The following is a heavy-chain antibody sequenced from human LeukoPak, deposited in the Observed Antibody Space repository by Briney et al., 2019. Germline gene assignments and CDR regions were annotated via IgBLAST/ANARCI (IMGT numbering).Heavy chain of an antibody. D-gene: IGHD3-9*01. V-gene: IGHV1-2*02. J-gene: IGHJ4*02. CDR2: INPNSGGT. CDR1: GYTFTGYY. CDR3: ARSARFADILTGYYTFGGFDY. Sequence: ASVKVSCKASGYTFTGYYMHWVRQAPGQGLEWMGWINPNSGGTNYAQKFQGRVTITADESTSTAYVELSSLRSEDTAVYYCARSARFADILTGYYTFGGFDYWGQGTLVTVSS.